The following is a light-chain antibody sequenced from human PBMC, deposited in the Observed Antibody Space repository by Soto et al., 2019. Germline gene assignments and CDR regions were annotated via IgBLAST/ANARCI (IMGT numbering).Light chain of an antibody. CDR1: QSVSYN. Sequence: EIVMPQSPATLSVSPGETATLSCRASQSVSYNLAWYQQKPGQGPRLLIYGAFTRATGIPARFSGSGSGTDFTLTISSLQSEDFAVYYCQQYKNWPPLTFGGGTKVEIK. CDR3: QQYKNWPPLT. CDR2: GAF. J-gene: IGKJ4*01. V-gene: IGKV3-15*01.